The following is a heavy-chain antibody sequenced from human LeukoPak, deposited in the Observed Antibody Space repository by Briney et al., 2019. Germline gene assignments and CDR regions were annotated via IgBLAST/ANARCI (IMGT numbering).Heavy chain of an antibody. V-gene: IGHV4-61*02. CDR1: GGSISSGSYY. Sequence: PSQTLSLTCTVSGGSISSGSYYWRWIRQPAGKGLEWIGRIYTSGSTNYNPSRKSRVTISVDTSKNQFSLKLSSVTAADTAVYYCARDPSIAVAGIYGMDVWGQGTTVTVSS. CDR2: IYTSGST. D-gene: IGHD6-19*01. J-gene: IGHJ6*02. CDR3: ARDPSIAVAGIYGMDV.